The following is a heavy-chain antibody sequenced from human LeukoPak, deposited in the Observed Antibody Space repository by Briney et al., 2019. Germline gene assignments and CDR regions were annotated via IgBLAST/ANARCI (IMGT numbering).Heavy chain of an antibody. V-gene: IGHV4-34*01. CDR1: GGSFSGYY. CDR3: ARKFDAYFDY. D-gene: IGHD3-10*01. Sequence: PSETLSLTCAVYGGSFSGYYWSWIRQPPGKGLEWIGEINHSGSTNYNPSLKSRVTISVDTSKNQFSLKLSSVTAADTAVYYCARKFDAYFDYWGQGTLVTVSS. J-gene: IGHJ4*02. CDR2: INHSGST.